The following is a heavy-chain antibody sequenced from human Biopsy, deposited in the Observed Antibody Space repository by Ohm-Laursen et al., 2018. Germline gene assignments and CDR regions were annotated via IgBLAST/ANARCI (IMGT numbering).Heavy chain of an antibody. D-gene: IGHD2-15*01. J-gene: IGHJ3*02. CDR2: ISWNSVGI. Sequence: SLRLSCAASGFIFYDYAMHWVRQAPGKGLEWVSGISWNSVGIGYADSVKGRFTISRDNAKNFLYLQMNNLRPEDTALYYCAKIHCSGGSCYPNAFDMWGHGTRVTVS. V-gene: IGHV3-9*01. CDR3: AKIHCSGGSCYPNAFDM. CDR1: GFIFYDYA.